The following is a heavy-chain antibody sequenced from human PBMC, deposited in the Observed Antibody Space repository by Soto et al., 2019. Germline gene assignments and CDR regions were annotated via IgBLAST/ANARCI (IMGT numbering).Heavy chain of an antibody. CDR1: GYTFTSYG. V-gene: IGHV1-18*01. Sequence: QVQLVQSGAEVKKPGASGKVSCKASGYTFTSYGISWVRQAPGQGLEWMGWISAYNGNTNYAQKLQGRVTMTTDTYTSKAYMELRSLRSDDTAVYYCARGYCSSTSCSGFDYWGQGTLVTVSS. CDR3: ARGYCSSTSCSGFDY. J-gene: IGHJ4*02. CDR2: ISAYNGNT. D-gene: IGHD2-2*01.